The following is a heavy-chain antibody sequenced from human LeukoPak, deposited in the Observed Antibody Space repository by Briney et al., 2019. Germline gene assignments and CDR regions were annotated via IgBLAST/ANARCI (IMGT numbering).Heavy chain of an antibody. CDR3: ARDLDGDYESSFDY. CDR1: GFTFSSYA. D-gene: IGHD4-17*01. CDR2: ISYDGSNK. V-gene: IGHV3-30-3*01. J-gene: IGHJ4*02. Sequence: GGSLRLSCAASGFTFSSYAMSWVRQAPGKGLEWVAVISYDGSNKYYADSVKGRFTISRDNSKNALYLQMNSLRAEDTAVYYCARDLDGDYESSFDYWGQGTLVTVSS.